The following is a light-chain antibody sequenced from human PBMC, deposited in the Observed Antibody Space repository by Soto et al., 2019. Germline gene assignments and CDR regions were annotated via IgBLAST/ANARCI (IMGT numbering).Light chain of an antibody. CDR3: QQYDNLQT. Sequence: DIQMTQSPSSLSASVGDRVTITCQASQDISNYLNWYQQKPGKAPKLLIYDASNLETGVPSRFSGSGSGTDFTFTISSLQPEDIATYYCQQYDNLQTFGQGTKLEIK. CDR1: QDISNY. J-gene: IGKJ2*01. CDR2: DAS. V-gene: IGKV1-33*01.